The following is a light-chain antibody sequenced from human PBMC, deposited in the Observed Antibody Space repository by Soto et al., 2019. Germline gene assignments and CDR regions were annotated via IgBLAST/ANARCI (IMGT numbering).Light chain of an antibody. CDR3: QQRSNGRVT. Sequence: EIVLTQSPATLSLSPGERAALSCRASQSVSSYLAWYQQKPGQAPRLLIYGASNRATGIPARFSGSGSGTDFTLTISSLEPEDFAVYYCQQRSNGRVTFGGGTKGDIK. CDR2: GAS. CDR1: QSVSSY. V-gene: IGKV3-11*01. J-gene: IGKJ4*01.